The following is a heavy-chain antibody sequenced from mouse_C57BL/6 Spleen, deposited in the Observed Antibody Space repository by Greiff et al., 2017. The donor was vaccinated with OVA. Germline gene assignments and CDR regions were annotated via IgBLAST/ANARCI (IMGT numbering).Heavy chain of an antibody. CDR2: ISYDGSN. J-gene: IGHJ2*01. CDR1: GYSITSGYY. Sequence: DVQLQESGPGLVKPSQSLSLTCSVTGYSITSGYYWNWIRQFPGNKLEWMGYISYDGSNKYNPTLKNRISITRDTSKNQFFLKLNSVTTEDTATYYCARERGWGFDYWGQGTTLTVSS. CDR3: ARERGWGFDY. V-gene: IGHV3-6*01.